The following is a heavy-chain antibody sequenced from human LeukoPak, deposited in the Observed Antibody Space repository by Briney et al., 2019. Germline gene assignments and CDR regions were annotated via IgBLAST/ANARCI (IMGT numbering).Heavy chain of an antibody. CDR3: ARWPPSGSGGSLHFDY. V-gene: IGHV1-3*01. J-gene: IGHJ4*02. D-gene: IGHD2-15*01. CDR1: GYTFSRYV. CDR2: INAGNGNT. Sequence: ASVKVSCKASGYTFSRYVVHWVRQAPGQRPEWMGWINAGNGNTKYSQKFQGRVTITRDTSASTAYMELSSLRSEDTAVYYCARWPPSGSGGSLHFDYWGQGTLVTVSS.